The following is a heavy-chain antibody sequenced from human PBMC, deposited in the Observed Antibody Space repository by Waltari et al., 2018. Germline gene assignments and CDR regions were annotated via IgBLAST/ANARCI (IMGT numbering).Heavy chain of an antibody. V-gene: IGHV4-34*01. CDR2: INHSGST. J-gene: IGHJ4*02. CDR1: GGSFSGYY. D-gene: IGHD4-17*01. CDR3: ARRGTDYGDQNAVDY. Sequence: QVQLQQWGAGLLKPSETLSLTCAVYGGSFSGYYWSWIRQPPGKGLEWIGEINHSGSTNYNPSLKSRVTISVDTSKNQFSLKLSSVTAADTAVYYCARRGTDYGDQNAVDYWGQGTLVTVSS.